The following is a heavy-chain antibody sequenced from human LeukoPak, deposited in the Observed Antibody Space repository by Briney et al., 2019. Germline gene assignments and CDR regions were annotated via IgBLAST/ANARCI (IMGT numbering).Heavy chain of an antibody. CDR3: ARGDTVTTWFVNYYGMDV. CDR1: GFTFSNSA. Sequence: GGSLRLSCSASGFTFSNSAMHWVRQAPGKGLEYVSAITPDGGGTFYADSVQGRFTISRDNSKNTLYLQMSSLRAEDTAVYYCARGDTVTTWFVNYYGMDVWGQGTTVTVSS. J-gene: IGHJ6*02. D-gene: IGHD4-17*01. V-gene: IGHV3-64D*09. CDR2: ITPDGGGT.